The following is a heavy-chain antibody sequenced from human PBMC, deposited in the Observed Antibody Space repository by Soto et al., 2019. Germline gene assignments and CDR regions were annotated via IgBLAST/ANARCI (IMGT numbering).Heavy chain of an antibody. Sequence: ASVKVSCKASGYTFTSYDINWVRQATGQGLEWMGWMNPNSGNTGYAQKFQGRVTMTRYTSISTAYMELSSLRSEDTAVYYCARPHCSSTSCHPSFRNYYYGMDVWGQGTTVTVSS. V-gene: IGHV1-8*01. CDR2: MNPNSGNT. CDR3: ARPHCSSTSCHPSFRNYYYGMDV. CDR1: GYTFTSYD. D-gene: IGHD2-2*01. J-gene: IGHJ6*02.